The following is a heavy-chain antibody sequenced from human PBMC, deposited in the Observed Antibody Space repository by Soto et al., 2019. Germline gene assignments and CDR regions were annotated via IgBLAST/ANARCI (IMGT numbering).Heavy chain of an antibody. CDR1: GYTFTGYY. CDR3: ARDLETGTTSLDY. V-gene: IGHV1-2*04. D-gene: IGHD1-7*01. CDR2: INPNSGGT. J-gene: IGHJ4*02. Sequence: ASVKVSCKASGYTFTGYYMHWVRQAPGQGLEWMGWINPNSGGTNYAQKFQGWVTMTRDTSISTAYMELSRLRSDDTAVYYCARDLETGTTSLDYWGQGTLVTVSS.